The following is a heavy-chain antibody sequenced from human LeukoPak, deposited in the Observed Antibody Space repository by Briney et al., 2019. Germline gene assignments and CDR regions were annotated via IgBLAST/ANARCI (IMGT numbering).Heavy chain of an antibody. V-gene: IGHV3-48*01. J-gene: IGHJ5*02. CDR1: GFTFSSYS. Sequence: GGSLRLSCAASGFTFSSYSMNWVRQAPGKGLEWVSYISSSSSTIYYADSVKGRFTISRDNAKNSLYLQMNSLRAEDTAVYYCARQDCSSTSCYTVWFDPWGQGTLVTVSS. CDR3: ARQDCSSTSCYTVWFDP. D-gene: IGHD2-2*02. CDR2: ISSSSSTI.